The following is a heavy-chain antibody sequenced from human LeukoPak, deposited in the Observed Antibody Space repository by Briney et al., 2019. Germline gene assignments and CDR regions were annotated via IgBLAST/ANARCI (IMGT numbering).Heavy chain of an antibody. J-gene: IGHJ4*02. D-gene: IGHD5-18*01. Sequence: PGRSLRLSCITSGFTFGDYAITWVRQAPGKGLEWVAVISYDGSNKYYADSVKGRFTISRDNSKNTLYLQMNSLRAEDTAVYYCARGKVQLSPPGSWGQGTLVTVSS. CDR3: ARGKVQLSPPGS. CDR1: GFTFGDYA. V-gene: IGHV3-30*04. CDR2: ISYDGSNK.